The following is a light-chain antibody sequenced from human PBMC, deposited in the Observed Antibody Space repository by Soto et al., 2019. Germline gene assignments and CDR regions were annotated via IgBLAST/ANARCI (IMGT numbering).Light chain of an antibody. CDR2: EAS. Sequence: EIVLTQSPGTLSLSPGERATLSCRASQNVGKNYLAWFQQTPGQAPRLLIFEASSRATGIPDRISGSGSGTDFTLPISRLEPEDFAVYYCQQYAYAPLTCGGGTKVEIK. V-gene: IGKV3-20*01. CDR3: QQYAYAPLT. CDR1: QNVGKNY. J-gene: IGKJ4*01.